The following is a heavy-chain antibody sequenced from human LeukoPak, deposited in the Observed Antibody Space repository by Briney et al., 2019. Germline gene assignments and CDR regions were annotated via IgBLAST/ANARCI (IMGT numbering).Heavy chain of an antibody. Sequence: GSLRLSCAASGFTLSSYAMSWVRQPPGKGLEWIGSISYSGDTYSNPSLKTRVTLSVDTSKNQFSLSLISATAADTAVYYCARISRVVTFGPFNYWGQGTLITVSS. J-gene: IGHJ4*02. V-gene: IGHV4-38-2*01. CDR1: GFTLSSYA. D-gene: IGHD3-16*01. CDR3: ARISRVVTFGPFNY. CDR2: ISYSGDT.